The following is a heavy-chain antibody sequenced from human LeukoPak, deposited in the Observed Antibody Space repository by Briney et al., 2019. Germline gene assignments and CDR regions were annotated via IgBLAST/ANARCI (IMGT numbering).Heavy chain of an antibody. CDR1: GGSISSSSYY. CDR2: VYYSGST. D-gene: IGHD6-19*01. J-gene: IGHJ4*02. Sequence: SETLSLTCTVSGGSISSSSYYWGWIRQPPGKGLEWIGSVYYSGSTYYNPSLKSRVTIFVDTSKNQFSLKLSSVTAADTAVYYCARLWYSSGWFDYWGQGTLVTVSS. CDR3: ARLWYSSGWFDY. V-gene: IGHV4-39*01.